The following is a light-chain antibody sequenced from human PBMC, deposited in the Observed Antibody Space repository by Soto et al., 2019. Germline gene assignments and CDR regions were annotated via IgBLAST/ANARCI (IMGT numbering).Light chain of an antibody. CDR2: KAS. V-gene: IGKV1-5*03. J-gene: IGKJ1*01. CDR1: QSINNW. Sequence: DIQMTQSPSTLSASVGDRVTMTCRASQSINNWLAWYQQKPGKAPKLFIFKASTLESGVPSRFSGSGSGTEFTLSISSLQPDDFATYFCQQYESFPRTFGQGTNVEIK. CDR3: QQYESFPRT.